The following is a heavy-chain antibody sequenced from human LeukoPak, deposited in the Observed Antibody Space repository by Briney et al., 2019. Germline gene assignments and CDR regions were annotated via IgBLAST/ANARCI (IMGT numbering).Heavy chain of an antibody. CDR3: ARDTFGGVNGGGDIYYFDY. J-gene: IGHJ4*02. Sequence: SQTLSLTCAISGDSVSSNSAAWNWIRQSPSRGLEWLGRTYYRSKWYNDYAVSVKSRITINPDTSKNQFSLQLNSVTPEDTAVYYCARDTFGGVNGGGDIYYFDYWGQGTLVTVSS. CDR1: GDSVSSNSAA. CDR2: TYYRSKWYN. D-gene: IGHD3-16*01. V-gene: IGHV6-1*01.